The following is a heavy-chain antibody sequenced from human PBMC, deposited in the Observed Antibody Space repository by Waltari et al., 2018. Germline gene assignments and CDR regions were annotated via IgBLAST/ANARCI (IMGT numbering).Heavy chain of an antibody. D-gene: IGHD3-16*01. J-gene: IGHJ5*02. Sequence: EVQLVESGGGLVQPGWSLRLSCAASGFTFSDNEMNWVRQAPGKGLEWLSYISSSGGAMFYADSVKGRFTISRDNAKNSLYLQLNSLRAEDTAIYYCVRDKAGWGRWFDPWGQGTLVTVSS. V-gene: IGHV3-48*03. CDR1: GFTFSDNE. CDR3: VRDKAGWGRWFDP. CDR2: ISSSGGAM.